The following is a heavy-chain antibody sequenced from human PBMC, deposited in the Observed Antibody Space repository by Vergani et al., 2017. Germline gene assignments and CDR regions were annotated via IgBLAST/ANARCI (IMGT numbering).Heavy chain of an antibody. CDR1: GFTVSSNY. CDR2: IYSGGIT. Sequence: EVQLVESGGGLVQPGGSLRLSCAASGFTVSSNYMSWVRQAPGKGLEWVSVIYSGGITYYADSVKGRFTISRDNTKNTLYLQMSSLRAEDTAVYYCASHYYDSSGYYGTFDYWGQGTLVTVSS. D-gene: IGHD3-22*01. J-gene: IGHJ4*02. CDR3: ASHYYDSSGYYGTFDY. V-gene: IGHV3-66*02.